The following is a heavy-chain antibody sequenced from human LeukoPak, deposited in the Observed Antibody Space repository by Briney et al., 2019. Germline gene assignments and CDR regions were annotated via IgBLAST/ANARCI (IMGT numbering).Heavy chain of an antibody. V-gene: IGHV3-23*01. CDR1: GFTFSSYA. CDR2: VRGSGGST. J-gene: IGHJ5*02. CDR3: AKRNWNDSYNWFDP. D-gene: IGHD1-1*01. Sequence: PGGSLRLSCAASGFTFSSYAMSWVRQAPGKGLEWVSAVRGSGGSTYYADSVKGRFTISRDNSKNTLYLQMNSLRAEDTAVYYCAKRNWNDSYNWFDPWGQGTLVTVSS.